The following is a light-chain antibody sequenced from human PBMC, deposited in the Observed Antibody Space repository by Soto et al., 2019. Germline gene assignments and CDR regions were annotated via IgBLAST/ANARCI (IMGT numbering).Light chain of an antibody. CDR1: RSFASSY. J-gene: IGKJ1*01. V-gene: IGKV3-15*01. Sequence: EIVLTQSPGTLSLSPGDRATLSCRASRSFASSYLAWYQRKPGQAPRLLIYGASTRATGIPARFSGSGSGTEFTLTISSLQSEDSAVYYCQQYNYWWTFGQGTKVDIK. CDR3: QQYNYWWT. CDR2: GAS.